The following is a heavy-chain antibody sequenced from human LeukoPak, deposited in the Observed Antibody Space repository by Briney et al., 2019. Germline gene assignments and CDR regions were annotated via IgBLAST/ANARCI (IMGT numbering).Heavy chain of an antibody. V-gene: IGHV3-53*01. Sequence: GGSLRLSCAASGFTVNGNYMSWVRQAPGKGLEWVSIIYSGGSTYYADSVKGRFTISRDNSINTLYLQMNSLKDEDTAFYDCARDRVGTGSALLDLGGQGTLVSVSS. J-gene: IGHJ5*02. CDR1: GFTVNGNY. CDR2: IYSGGST. D-gene: IGHD3-10*01. CDR3: ARDRVGTGSALLDL.